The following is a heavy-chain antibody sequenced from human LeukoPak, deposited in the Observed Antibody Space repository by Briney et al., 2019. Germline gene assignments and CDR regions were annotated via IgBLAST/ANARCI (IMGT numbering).Heavy chain of an antibody. D-gene: IGHD7-27*01. CDR3: ARGPPNWGMVGY. CDR1: GYTFTIFY. CDR2: MKSNNGHT. J-gene: IGHJ4*02. V-gene: IGHV1-8*01. Sequence: ASVSVSCRASGYTFTIFYFNWVRQATRRGLEWMGWMKSNNGHTGYAQKFQGRVTMTRDTSISTAYMELSSLTFEDTAVYYCARGPPNWGMVGYWGQGTLVTVSS.